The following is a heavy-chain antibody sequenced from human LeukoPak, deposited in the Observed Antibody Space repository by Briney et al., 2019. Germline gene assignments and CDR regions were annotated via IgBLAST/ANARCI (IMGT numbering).Heavy chain of an antibody. CDR1: GYNFITYW. CDR2: IYPGDSDT. CDR3: ARIAYSTTWSAARFDP. J-gene: IGHJ5*02. D-gene: IGHD3-16*01. Sequence: GESLKISCKGSGYNFITYWIAWVRQMPGKGLEWMGIIYPGDSDTRYSPSFQGQVTISADKSISTAYLQWSSLRASDTAMYYCARIAYSTTWSAARFDPWGQGTLVTVSS. V-gene: IGHV5-51*01.